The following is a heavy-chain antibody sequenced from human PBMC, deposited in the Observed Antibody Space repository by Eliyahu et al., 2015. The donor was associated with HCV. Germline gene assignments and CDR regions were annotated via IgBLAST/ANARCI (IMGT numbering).Heavy chain of an antibody. D-gene: IGHD3-10*01. Sequence: QVQLVQSGAEVKKPGASVKVSCKASGYTFXSYDINWVRQATGQGLEWMGWMNPNSGNTGYAQKFQGRVTMTRNTSISTAYMELSSLRSEDTAVYYCARLVYRLVRGVIIYQNWFDPWGQGTLVTVSS. V-gene: IGHV1-8*01. CDR2: MNPNSGNT. CDR1: GYTFXSYD. J-gene: IGHJ5*02. CDR3: ARLVYRLVRGVIIYQNWFDP.